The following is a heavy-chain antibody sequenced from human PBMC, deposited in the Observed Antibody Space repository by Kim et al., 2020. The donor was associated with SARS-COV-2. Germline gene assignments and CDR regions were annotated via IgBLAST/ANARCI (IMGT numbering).Heavy chain of an antibody. CDR2: GTA. CDR3: TTPGGSSLYD. D-gene: IGHD6-13*01. V-gene: IGHV3-15*01. J-gene: IGHJ4*02. Sequence: GTADYAAHFKGRFTISRDDSKNTLYLQMNSLKTEDTGVYYCTTPGGSSLYDWGQGTLVTVSS.